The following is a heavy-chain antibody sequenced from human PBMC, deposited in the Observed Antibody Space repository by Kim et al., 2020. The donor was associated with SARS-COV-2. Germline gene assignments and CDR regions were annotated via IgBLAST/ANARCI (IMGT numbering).Heavy chain of an antibody. CDR1: GFTFSTYA. D-gene: IGHD6-19*01. J-gene: IGHJ4*02. CDR2: ISGSGGTT. CDR3: ARDQGQFLVGFFDY. Sequence: GGSLRLSCAASGFTFSTYAMTWVRQAPGKGLEWVSAISGSGGTTYYADSVKGRFTIARDNSKNTLFLQMNSLRADDTAIYYCARDQGQFLVGFFDYWGQGTLVTVSS. V-gene: IGHV3-23*01.